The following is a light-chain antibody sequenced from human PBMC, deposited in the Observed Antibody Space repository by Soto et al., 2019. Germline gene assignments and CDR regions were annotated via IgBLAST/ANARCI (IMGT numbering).Light chain of an antibody. CDR2: GAS. Sequence: EIVMTQSPPTLSVPPGERVTLSCRASQSVGSYLAWYQQSPGQAPRLLIYGASTRATGIPARFSGSGSGTDFTLTISSLQSEDFAVYYCQHRTNWPPAISFGQGTRLEIK. CDR3: QHRTNWPPAIS. J-gene: IGKJ5*01. V-gene: IGKV3-15*01. CDR1: QSVGSY.